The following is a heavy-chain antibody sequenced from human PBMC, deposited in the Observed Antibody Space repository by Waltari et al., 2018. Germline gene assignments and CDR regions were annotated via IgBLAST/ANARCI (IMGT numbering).Heavy chain of an antibody. CDR2: VDPEDGET. CDR1: GYTTPSSY. CDR3: ARPPSGTTSSSDY. V-gene: IGHV1-69-2*01. D-gene: IGHD4-17*01. J-gene: IGHJ4*02. Sequence: VQLVRCGAEVKKTGASVQISCQASGYTTPSSYMLCIHQAPGKGLEWMGRVDPEDGETIYAEKFQGRVTITRDTSTGTAYMELSSLRSDDTAVYYCARPPSGTTSSSDYWGQGTLVTVSS.